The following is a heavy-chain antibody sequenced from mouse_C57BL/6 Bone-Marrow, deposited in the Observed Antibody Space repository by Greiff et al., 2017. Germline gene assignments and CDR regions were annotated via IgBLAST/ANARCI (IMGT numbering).Heavy chain of an antibody. CDR2: IDPENGNT. CDR3: ASSRYAAWFAY. D-gene: IGHD2-14*01. J-gene: IGHJ3*01. Sequence: EVQLQQSGAELVRPGALVKLSCKASGFNFKDYYMHWVKQRPEQGLEWIGWIDPENGNTIYDQKFQGKASITADTSSNTAYLQLSSLTSEDTAVYYGASSRYAAWFAYWGQGTLVTVSA. V-gene: IGHV14-1*02. CDR1: GFNFKDYY.